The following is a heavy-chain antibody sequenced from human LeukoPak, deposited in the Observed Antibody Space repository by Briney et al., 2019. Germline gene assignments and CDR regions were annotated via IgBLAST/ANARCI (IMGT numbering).Heavy chain of an antibody. D-gene: IGHD1-7*01. CDR3: TTDSGITGTTRECDY. CDR2: IKSKTDGGTT. CDR1: GFTFSNAW. V-gene: IGHV3-15*01. Sequence: GGSLRLSCAASGFTFSNAWMSWVRQAPGKGLEWVGRIKSKTDGGTTDYAAPVKGRFTISRDDSKNTLYLQMNSLKTEDTAVYYCTTDSGITGTTRECDYWGQGTLVTVSS. J-gene: IGHJ4*02.